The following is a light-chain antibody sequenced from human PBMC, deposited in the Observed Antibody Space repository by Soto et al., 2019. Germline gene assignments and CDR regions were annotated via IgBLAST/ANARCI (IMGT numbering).Light chain of an antibody. J-gene: IGLJ1*01. CDR2: DVT. CDR3: CSYAGSYTYV. CDR1: NSDVGTFYF. Sequence: QSALTQPRSVSGSPGQSVTISCTGTNSDVGTFYFVSWYQQYPDKGPKLIIYDVTERPSGVPDRFSGSKSGNTASLTISGLQAEDEADYYCCSYAGSYTYVFGRGTKVTV. V-gene: IGLV2-11*01.